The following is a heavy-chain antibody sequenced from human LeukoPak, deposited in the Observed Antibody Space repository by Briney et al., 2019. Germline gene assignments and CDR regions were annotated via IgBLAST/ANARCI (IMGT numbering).Heavy chain of an antibody. J-gene: IGHJ5*02. V-gene: IGHV3-30*18. D-gene: IGHD3-22*01. CDR1: GLTFSSSG. CDR2: ISYDGTNE. CDR3: AKDHSDTSGYRMGFDP. Sequence: PGGSLRLSCAASGLTFSSSGMHWVRQAQGKGLEWVAVISYDGTNEYYADSVKGRFTISRDNSKNTLYLQMDSLRPEDTAVYHCAKDHSDTSGYRMGFDPWGQGTLVTVSS.